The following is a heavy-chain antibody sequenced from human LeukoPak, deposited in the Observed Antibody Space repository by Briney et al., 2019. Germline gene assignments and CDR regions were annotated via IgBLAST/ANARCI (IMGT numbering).Heavy chain of an antibody. Sequence: GGSLRLSCAASGFTFDDYAMHWVRQAPGKGLEWVSLINWAGATTYSADSVKGRFTISRDNAKNSLYLQMNSLRAEDTAVYYCARAGLEPSFDYWGQGTLVTVSS. CDR1: GFTFDDYA. J-gene: IGHJ4*02. CDR2: INWAGATT. V-gene: IGHV3-43D*04. D-gene: IGHD1-1*01. CDR3: ARAGLEPSFDY.